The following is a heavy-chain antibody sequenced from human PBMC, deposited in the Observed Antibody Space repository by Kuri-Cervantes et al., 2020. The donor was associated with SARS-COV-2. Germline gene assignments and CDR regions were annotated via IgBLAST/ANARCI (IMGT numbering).Heavy chain of an antibody. J-gene: IGHJ5*02. CDR3: ARVVRGWYPQGRKGDWFDP. Sequence: GSLRLSCVVSGGSISSNNYYWAWIRQPPGKGLEWIGYIYHSGSTNYNPSLKSRVTISVDTSKNQFSLKLSSVTAADTAVYYCARVVRGWYPQGRKGDWFDPWGQGTLVTVSS. V-gene: IGHV4-61*05. CDR2: IYHSGST. CDR1: GGSISSNNYY. D-gene: IGHD2-15*01.